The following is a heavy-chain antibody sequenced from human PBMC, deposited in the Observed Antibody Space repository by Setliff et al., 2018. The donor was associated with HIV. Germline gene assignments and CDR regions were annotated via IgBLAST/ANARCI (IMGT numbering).Heavy chain of an antibody. J-gene: IGHJ3*02. CDR2: IYSTGST. D-gene: IGHD2-8*01. CDR3: ARPTTGLGGGAAFDI. CDR1: GGSISSHY. V-gene: IGHV4-59*11. Sequence: PSETLSLTCTVSGGSISSHYWSWIRQPPGKGLEWIGYIYSTGSTNYNPSLKSRVTISVDTSKNHFSLKLNSVTAADTAVYYCARPTTGLGGGAAFDIWGQGTMVTVSS.